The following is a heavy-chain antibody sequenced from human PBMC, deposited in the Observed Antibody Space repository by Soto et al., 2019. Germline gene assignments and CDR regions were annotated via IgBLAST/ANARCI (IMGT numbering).Heavy chain of an antibody. D-gene: IGHD2-2*01. V-gene: IGHV4-34*01. CDR1: GGSFSGYY. CDR2: INHSGST. Sequence: QVQLQQWGAGLLKPSETLSLTCAVYGGSFSGYYWSWIRQPPGKGLEWIGEINHSGSTNYNPSLKGRVNISVDTCKNQFSLKLSSVAAAVTAVYSCARGVDIVVVPAAKDNWFDPWGEGTLGTVSS. J-gene: IGHJ5*02. CDR3: ARGVDIVVVPAAKDNWFDP.